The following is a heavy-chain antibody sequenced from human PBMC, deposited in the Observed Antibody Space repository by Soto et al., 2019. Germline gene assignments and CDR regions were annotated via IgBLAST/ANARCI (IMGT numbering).Heavy chain of an antibody. CDR3: ARDKDRQQLGGNYGYKLDV. Sequence: QVQLMQSGAEVKKPGSSVKVSCKASGGTFSTSAISWVRQAPGEGLEWVGGIMPIFATPDYAQKVQGRVTTSADESTGTAYLDRNSLTTNETAVYNCARDKDRQQLGGNYGYKLDVWGHGTAITVSS. CDR1: GGTFSTSA. J-gene: IGHJ6*02. CDR2: IMPIFATP. V-gene: IGHV1-69*12. D-gene: IGHD1-7*01.